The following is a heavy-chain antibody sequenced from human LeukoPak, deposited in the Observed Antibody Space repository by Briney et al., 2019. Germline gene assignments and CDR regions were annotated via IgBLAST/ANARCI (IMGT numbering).Heavy chain of an antibody. V-gene: IGHV1-18*01. CDR2: ISTYNGNT. Sequence: ASVKVSCKASGYTFTSYAISWVRQAPGQGLEWMGWISTYNGNTNYAQKLQGRVTMTTDTSTSTAYMELRSLRSDDTAVYYCARSESDYYYYMDVWGKGTTVTVSS. CDR3: ARSESDYYYYMDV. CDR1: GYTFTSYA. J-gene: IGHJ6*03.